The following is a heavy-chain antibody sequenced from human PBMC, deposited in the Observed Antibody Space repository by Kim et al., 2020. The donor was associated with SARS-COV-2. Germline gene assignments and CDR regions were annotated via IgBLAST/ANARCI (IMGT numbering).Heavy chain of an antibody. D-gene: IGHD6-13*01. CDR3: ARGIAAAGGVFYYGMDV. V-gene: IGHV1-18*04. CDR1: GYTFTSYG. CDR2: ISAYNGNT. Sequence: ASVKVSCKASGYTFTSYGISWVRQAPGQGLEWMGWISAYNGNTNYAQKLQGRVTMTTDTSTSTAYMELRSLRSDDTAVYYCARGIAAAGGVFYYGMDVWGQGTTVTVSS. J-gene: IGHJ6*02.